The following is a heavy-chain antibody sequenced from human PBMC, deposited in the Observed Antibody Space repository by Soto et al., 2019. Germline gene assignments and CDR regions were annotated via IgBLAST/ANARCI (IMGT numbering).Heavy chain of an antibody. J-gene: IGHJ2*01. V-gene: IGHV3-74*01. Sequence: EVHLVEAGGDSVQPGGSLRLSCVASGFTFSNYWMRWVRQAPGKGLEWVSRVNSDESSRAYADSVKGRFISSRDNDKNSLSLEMNSLRAEDTAVYYCARGIDFYFDLWGRGTLVTVSS. CDR1: GFTFSNYW. CDR3: ARGIDFYFDL. CDR2: VNSDESSR.